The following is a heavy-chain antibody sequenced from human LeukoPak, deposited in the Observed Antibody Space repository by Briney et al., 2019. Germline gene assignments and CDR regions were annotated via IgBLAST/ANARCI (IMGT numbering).Heavy chain of an antibody. CDR1: GGSITSGAYY. D-gene: IGHD4-23*01. Sequence: SETLCLTCTVSGGSITSGAYYWSWIRQHPGKGLEYIGYIYHSGSTYYNPSLKSRVTISVDTSKNQFSLKLSSVTAADTAVYYCARENYRGNSRPFDYCCRGTLVTVSS. J-gene: IGHJ4*02. V-gene: IGHV4-31*03. CDR2: IYHSGST. CDR3: ARENYRGNSRPFDY.